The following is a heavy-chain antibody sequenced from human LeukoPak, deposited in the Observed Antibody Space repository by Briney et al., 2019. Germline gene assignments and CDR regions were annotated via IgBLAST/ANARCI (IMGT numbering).Heavy chain of an antibody. V-gene: IGHV1-46*01. CDR1: GYTFTTYY. D-gene: IGHD6-19*01. CDR3: ARDQRGDGEIAVAVVNWFDP. Sequence: ASVKVSCKASGYTFTTYYMHWVRQAPGQGLEWMGIFNPSGGTTRYAQKFQGRVIMTRDTSTSTVYMELSSLRSEDTAVYYCARDQRGDGEIAVAVVNWFDPWGQGTLVTVSS. CDR2: FNPSGGTT. J-gene: IGHJ5*02.